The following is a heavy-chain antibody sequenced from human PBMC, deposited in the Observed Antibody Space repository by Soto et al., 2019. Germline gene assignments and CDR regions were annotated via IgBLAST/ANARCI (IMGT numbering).Heavy chain of an antibody. J-gene: IGHJ6*03. CDR3: ARGYCSSTSCYDYYYYYYMDV. CDR1: GGTFSSYT. D-gene: IGHD2-2*01. CDR2: IIPILGIA. Sequence: QVQLVQSGAEVKKPGSSVKVSCKASGGTFSSYTISWVRQAPGQGLEWMGRIIPILGIANYAQKFQGRVTITADKSSSTSYMELSSLRSEDTAVYYCARGYCSSTSCYDYYYYYYMDVWGKGTTVTVS. V-gene: IGHV1-69*02.